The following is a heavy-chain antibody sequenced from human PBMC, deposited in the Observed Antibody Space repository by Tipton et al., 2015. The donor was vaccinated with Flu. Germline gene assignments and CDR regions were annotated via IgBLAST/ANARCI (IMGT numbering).Heavy chain of an antibody. V-gene: IGHV4-59*08. CDR3: ARHGYSSSWGAYYYYGMDV. CDR1: GGSISSYY. Sequence: LRLSCTVSGGSISSYYWSWIRQPPGKGLEWIGYIYYSGSTNYNPSLKSRVTISVDTSKNQFSLKLSSVTAADTAVYYCARHGYSSSWGAYYYYGMDVRGQGTTVTVSS. D-gene: IGHD6-6*01. J-gene: IGHJ6*02. CDR2: IYYSGST.